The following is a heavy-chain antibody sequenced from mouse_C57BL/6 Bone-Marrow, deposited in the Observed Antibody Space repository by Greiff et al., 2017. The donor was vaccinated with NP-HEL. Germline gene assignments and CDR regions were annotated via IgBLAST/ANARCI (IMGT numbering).Heavy chain of an antibody. D-gene: IGHD1-1*01. Sequence: VQLQQPGAELVKPGASVKMSCKASGYTFTSYWITWVKQRPGQGLEWIGDIYPGSGSTNYNEKFKSKATLTVDTSSSTAYMQLSSLTSEDSAVYYCARRIGNYYGSRFAYWGQGTLVTVSA. CDR3: ARRIGNYYGSRFAY. V-gene: IGHV1-55*01. CDR2: IYPGSGST. J-gene: IGHJ3*01. CDR1: GYTFTSYW.